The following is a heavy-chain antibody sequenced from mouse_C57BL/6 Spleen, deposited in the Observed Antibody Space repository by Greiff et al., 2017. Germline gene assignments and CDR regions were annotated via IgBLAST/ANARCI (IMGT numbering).Heavy chain of an antibody. J-gene: IGHJ2*01. D-gene: IGHD4-1*01. V-gene: IGHV5-4*01. Sequence: DVMLVESGGGLVKPGGSLKLSCAASGFTFSSYAMSWVRQTPEKRLEWVATISDGGNYTYYPDNVKGRFTISRDNAKNNLYLQMSHLKSEDTAMYYCARDTGSYFDDWGQGTTLTVSS. CDR3: ARDTGSYFDD. CDR2: ISDGGNYT. CDR1: GFTFSSYA.